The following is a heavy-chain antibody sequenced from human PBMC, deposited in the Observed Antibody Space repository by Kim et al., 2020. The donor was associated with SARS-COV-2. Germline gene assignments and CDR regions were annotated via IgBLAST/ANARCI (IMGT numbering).Heavy chain of an antibody. CDR2: IYTSGST. CDR3: ARDRFYSQWLVRGAFDI. Sequence: TLSLTCTVSGGSISSYYWSWIRQPAGKGLEWIGRIYTSGSTNYNPSLKSRVTMSVDTSKNQFSLKLSSVTAADTAVYYCARDRFYSQWLVRGAFDIWGQGTMVTVSS. J-gene: IGHJ3*02. V-gene: IGHV4-4*07. CDR1: GGSISSYY. D-gene: IGHD6-19*01.